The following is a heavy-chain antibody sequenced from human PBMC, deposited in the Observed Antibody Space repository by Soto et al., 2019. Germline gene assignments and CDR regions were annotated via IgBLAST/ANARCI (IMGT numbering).Heavy chain of an antibody. Sequence: GGSLRLSCAASGFTFSSYGMHWVRQAPGKGLEWVAVISYDGSNKYYADSVKGRFTISRDNSKNTLYLQMNSLRAEDTAVYYCAKDKDTAMDLGGDYYYYGMDVWGQGTTVTVSS. J-gene: IGHJ6*02. CDR2: ISYDGSNK. CDR3: AKDKDTAMDLGGDYYYYGMDV. D-gene: IGHD5-18*01. V-gene: IGHV3-30*18. CDR1: GFTFSSYG.